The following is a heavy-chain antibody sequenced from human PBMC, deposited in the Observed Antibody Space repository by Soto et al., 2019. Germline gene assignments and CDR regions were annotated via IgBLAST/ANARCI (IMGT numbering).Heavy chain of an antibody. CDR2: INHSGST. D-gene: IGHD3-22*01. V-gene: IGHV4-34*01. CDR3: ARDYYDSSGRPTIDY. J-gene: IGHJ4*02. Sequence: QVQLQQWGAGLLKPSETLSFTCAVYGGSFRGYYWSGIRQPPGKGRGWIGEINHSGSTNYNPSLKSRVTISVDTSKNQFSLKLSSVTAADTAVYYCARDYYDSSGRPTIDYWGQGTLVTVSS. CDR1: GGSFRGYY.